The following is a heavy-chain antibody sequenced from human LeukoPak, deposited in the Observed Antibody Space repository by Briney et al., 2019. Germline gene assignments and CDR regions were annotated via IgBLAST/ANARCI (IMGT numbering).Heavy chain of an antibody. V-gene: IGHV1-2*02. CDR1: GYTFTGYY. CDR3: ARDKIAAVTGEIDY. CDR2: INSKNGDT. J-gene: IGHJ4*02. D-gene: IGHD6-13*01. Sequence: ASVKVSCKASGYTFTGYYMYWVRQAPGQGLEWMGWINSKNGDTKYAQKFQGRVTLTRDMSISTAYMELTRLRSDDTAVYFCARDKIAAVTGEIDYWGQGTPVTVSP.